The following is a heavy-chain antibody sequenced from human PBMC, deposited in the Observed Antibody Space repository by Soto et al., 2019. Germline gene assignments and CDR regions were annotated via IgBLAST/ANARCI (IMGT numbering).Heavy chain of an antibody. D-gene: IGHD2-15*01. V-gene: IGHV1-69*01. CDR1: GGTFSSYA. Sequence: QVPLVQSGAEVKKPGSSVKVSCKASGGTFSSYAISWVRQAPGQGLEWMGGIIPIFGTANYAQKFQGRVTITADESTSTAYMELSSLRSEDTAVYYCARARDIVVVVAARGIAHSLRNWGLGTLVTGSS. CDR2: IIPIFGTA. CDR3: ARARDIVVVVAARGIAHSLRN. J-gene: IGHJ4*02.